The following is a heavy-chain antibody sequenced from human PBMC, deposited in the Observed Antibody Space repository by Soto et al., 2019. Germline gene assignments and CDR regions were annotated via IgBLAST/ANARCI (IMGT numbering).Heavy chain of an antibody. CDR2: IYPGDSDT. V-gene: IGHV5-51*01. CDR3: AASIFYYGMDV. Sequence: TGESLKISCKGSGYTFTNYWIGWVRQMPGEGLEWMGIIYPGDSDTKYNPSFQGQVTISADKSITTTYLQWSSLKASDTAIYYCAASIFYYGMDVWGQGTTVTVSS. J-gene: IGHJ6*02. CDR1: GYTFTNYW.